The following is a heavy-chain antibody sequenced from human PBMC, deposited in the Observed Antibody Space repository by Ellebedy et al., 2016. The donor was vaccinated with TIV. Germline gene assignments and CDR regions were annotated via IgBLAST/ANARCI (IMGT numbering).Heavy chain of an antibody. D-gene: IGHD6-13*01. J-gene: IGHJ4*02. CDR2: ISAYNGNT. CDR3: ARGEQQLVHPSGYFDY. Sequence: ASVKVSXKASGYTFTSYGISWVRQAPGQGLEWMGWISAYNGNTNYAQKLQGRVTMTTDTSTSTAYMELRSLRSDDTAVYYCARGEQQLVHPSGYFDYWGQGTLVTVSS. V-gene: IGHV1-18*01. CDR1: GYTFTSYG.